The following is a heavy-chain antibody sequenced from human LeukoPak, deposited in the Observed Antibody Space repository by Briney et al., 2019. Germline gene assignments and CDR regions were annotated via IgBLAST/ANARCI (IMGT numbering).Heavy chain of an antibody. Sequence: GGSLRLSCVASGFTFTDHPMNWVRQAPGKGLEWISYIGGDGIAFYADSVKGRFTASKDDARKSMYPQMNSLRVEDTAVYYCAKDRANWAIDDWGQGTQVTVSS. CDR3: AKDRANWAIDD. CDR2: IGGDGIA. V-gene: IGHV3-69-1*01. D-gene: IGHD3-16*01. J-gene: IGHJ4*02. CDR1: GFTFTDHP.